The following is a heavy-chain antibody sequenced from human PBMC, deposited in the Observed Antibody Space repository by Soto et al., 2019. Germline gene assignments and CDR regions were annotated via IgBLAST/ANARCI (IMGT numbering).Heavy chain of an antibody. CDR1: GFTFSSYA. D-gene: IGHD5-18*01. V-gene: IGHV3-23*01. CDR3: ARDRGYSYGYVYYYGMDV. Sequence: EVQLLDSGGGLVQPGGSLRLSCAASGFTFSSYAMSWVRHAPGKGLEWVSAISGSGGSTYYADSVKGRFTISRDKSNNSLYLQMNSLRPEDTAVYYCARDRGYSYGYVYYYGMDVWGQGTTVTVSS. CDR2: ISGSGGST. J-gene: IGHJ6*02.